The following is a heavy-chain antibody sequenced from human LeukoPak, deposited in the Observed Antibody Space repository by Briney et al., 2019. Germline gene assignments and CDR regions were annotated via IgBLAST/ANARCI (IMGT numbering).Heavy chain of an antibody. CDR1: GFSLSTSGVG. V-gene: IGHV2-5*02. D-gene: IGHD2-15*01. CDR3: AHRRPYCSGGSCYGWFDP. J-gene: IGHJ5*02. Sequence: ESGPTLVKPPQTLTLTCTFSGFSLSTSGVGVGWIRQPPGKALEWLALIYWDDDKRYSPSLKSRLTITKDTSKNQVVLTMTNMDPVDTATYYCAHRRPYCSGGSCYGWFDPWGQGTLVTVSS. CDR2: IYWDDDK.